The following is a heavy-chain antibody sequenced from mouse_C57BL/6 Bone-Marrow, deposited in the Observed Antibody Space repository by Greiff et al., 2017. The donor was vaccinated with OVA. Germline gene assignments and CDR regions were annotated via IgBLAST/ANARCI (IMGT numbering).Heavy chain of an antibody. CDR2: GQGLEWSG. D-gene: IGHD4-1*02. CDR3: SEDSAVYYCAWSTGTKGYFDV. J-gene: IGHJ1*03. V-gene: IGHV1-87*01. CDR1: YPFSRRVH. Sequence: VKLMESGPELARPWASVKISCQAFYPFSRRVHFAMRDTNYWMQWVKQRPGQGLEWSGAIYPGNGDTSYNQKFKGKATLTADKSSSTAYMQLSTLTSEDSAVYYCAWSTGTKGYFDVWGTGTTVTVSS.